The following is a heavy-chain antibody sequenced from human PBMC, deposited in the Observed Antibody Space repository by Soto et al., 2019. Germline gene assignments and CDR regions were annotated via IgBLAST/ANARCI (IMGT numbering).Heavy chain of an antibody. CDR2: ISGSGGST. Sequence: GGSLRLSCEASGFTFSSYAMSWVRQAPGKGLEWVSAISGSGGSTYYADSVKGRFTISRDNSKNTLYLQMNSLRAEDTAVYYCAKDFRGITGTTADYWGQGTLVTVSS. CDR1: GFTFSSYA. D-gene: IGHD1-7*01. V-gene: IGHV3-23*01. CDR3: AKDFRGITGTTADY. J-gene: IGHJ4*02.